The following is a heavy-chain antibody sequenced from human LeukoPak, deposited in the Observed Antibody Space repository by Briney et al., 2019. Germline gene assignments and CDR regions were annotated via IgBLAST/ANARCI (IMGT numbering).Heavy chain of an antibody. V-gene: IGHV4-4*09. CDR1: GGSFSGYY. CDR3: ARHDRGSYPVD. J-gene: IGHJ4*02. Sequence: PSGTLSLTCAVYGGSFSGYYWSWIRQPPGKGLEWIGYIYTSGSTNYNPSLKSRVTISVDTSKNQFSLKLSSVTAADTAVYYCARHDRGSYPVDWGQGTLVTVSS. CDR2: IYTSGST. D-gene: IGHD1-26*01.